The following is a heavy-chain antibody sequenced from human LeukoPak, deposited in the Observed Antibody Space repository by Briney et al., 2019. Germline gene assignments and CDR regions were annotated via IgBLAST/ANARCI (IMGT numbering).Heavy chain of an antibody. V-gene: IGHV4-38-2*02. J-gene: IGHJ4*02. D-gene: IGHD2-15*01. Sequence: SETLSLTCTVSGCSISSGYYWGWIRQPPGKGLEWIGSIYHSGSTYYNPSLKSRVTISVDTSKNQFSLKLSSVTAADTAVYYCARDGGYCSGGSCYWGQGTLVTVSS. CDR3: ARDGGYCSGGSCY. CDR1: GCSISSGYY. CDR2: IYHSGST.